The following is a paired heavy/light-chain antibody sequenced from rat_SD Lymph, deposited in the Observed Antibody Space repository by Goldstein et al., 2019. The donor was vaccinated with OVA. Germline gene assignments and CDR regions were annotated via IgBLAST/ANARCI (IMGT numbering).Heavy chain of an antibody. CDR2: MWARGNT. CDR1: GFSLSSYH. Sequence: QVQLKESGPGLVQPSQTLSLTCTVSGFSLSSYHVSWVRQPPGKSLVWMGTMWARGNTNFNSAVQSRLSISRDTSKSQVFLRMNSLQPEDTGTYYCARQRSFSDYYVMDVWGQGTSVTVSS. CDR3: ARQRSFSDYYVMDV. V-gene: IGHV2-13*01. D-gene: IGHD1-3*01. J-gene: IGHJ4*01.
Light chain of an antibody. J-gene: IGKJ2-3*01. CDR2: GAS. V-gene: IGKV12S11*01. Sequence: DIQMTQSPASLSASLGETISIECLASEDISSYLAWYQQKPGKSPQLLIFGASSLQAGVPSRFSGSGSGTQYSLKINSMQPEDEGDYFCQQSFKYPYTFGGGTKVELK. CDR3: QQSFKYPYT. CDR1: EDISSY.